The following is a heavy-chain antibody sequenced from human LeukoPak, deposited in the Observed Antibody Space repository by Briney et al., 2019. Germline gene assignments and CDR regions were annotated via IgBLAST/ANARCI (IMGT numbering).Heavy chain of an antibody. CDR3: AKGHFPYYYGSGTGY. V-gene: IGHV3-43*02. D-gene: IGHD3-10*01. CDR1: GFTFDDYA. CDR2: ISGDGGST. Sequence: PGGSLRLSCAASGFTFDDYAMHRVRQAPGKGLEWVSLISGDGGSTYYADSVKGRFTISRDNSKDSLYLQMNSLRTEDTALYYCAKGHFPYYYGSGTGYWGQGTLVTVSS. J-gene: IGHJ4*02.